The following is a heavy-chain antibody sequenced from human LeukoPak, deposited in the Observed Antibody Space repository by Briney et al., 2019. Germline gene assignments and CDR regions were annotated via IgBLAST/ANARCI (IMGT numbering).Heavy chain of an antibody. CDR2: IIPIFGTA. J-gene: IGHJ5*02. CDR3: ARVRDGAPFDP. Sequence: ASVKVSCKASGGTFSSYAISWVRQAPGQGLEWMGGIIPIFGTANYAQKFQGRVTITTDESTSTAYMELSSPRSEDTAVYYCARVRDGAPFDPWGQGTLVTVSS. CDR1: GGTFSSYA. D-gene: IGHD4/OR15-4a*01. V-gene: IGHV1-69*05.